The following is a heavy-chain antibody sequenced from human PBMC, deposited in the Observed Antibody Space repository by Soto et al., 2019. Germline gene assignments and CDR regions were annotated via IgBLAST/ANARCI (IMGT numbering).Heavy chain of an antibody. D-gene: IGHD3-9*01. J-gene: IGHJ3*02. V-gene: IGHV3-21*01. Sequence: GGSLRLSCAASGFTFSSYSMNWVRQAPGKGLEWVSSISSSSSYIYYADSVKGRFTISRDNAKNSLYLQMNSLRAEDTAVYYCARDPSYDILTGSPGAFDIWGQGTMVTVS. CDR2: ISSSSSYI. CDR3: ARDPSYDILTGSPGAFDI. CDR1: GFTFSSYS.